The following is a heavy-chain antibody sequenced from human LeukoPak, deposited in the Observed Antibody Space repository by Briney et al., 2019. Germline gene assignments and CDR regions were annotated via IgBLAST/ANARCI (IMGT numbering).Heavy chain of an antibody. V-gene: IGHV3-48*03. CDR3: AILRGGTVASFEY. D-gene: IGHD3-16*01. CDR1: GFTFSSYE. J-gene: IGHJ4*02. Sequence: GGSLRLSCAASGFTFSSYEMNWVRQAPGKGLEGVSYISSSGSIIYYADSVKGRFTIPRDNAKNSLYLQMNSLRVEDTAVYYCAILRGGTVASFEYWGQGTLVTVSS. CDR2: ISSSGSII.